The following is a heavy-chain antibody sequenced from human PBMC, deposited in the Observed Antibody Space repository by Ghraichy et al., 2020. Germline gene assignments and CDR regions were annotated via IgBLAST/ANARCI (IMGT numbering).Heavy chain of an antibody. V-gene: IGHV4-30-2*01. J-gene: IGHJ4*02. CDR1: GGSISSGGYS. D-gene: IGHD2/OR15-2a*01. CDR2: IYHSGST. Sequence: SETLSLTCAVSGGSISSGGYSWSWIRQPPGKGLEWIGYIYHSGSTYYNPSLKSRVTISVDRSKNQFSLKLSSVTAADTAVYYCARGGNSRLFDYWGQGTLVTVSS. CDR3: ARGGNSRLFDY.